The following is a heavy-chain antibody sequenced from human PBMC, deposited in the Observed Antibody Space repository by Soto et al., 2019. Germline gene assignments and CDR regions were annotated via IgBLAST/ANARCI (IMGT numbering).Heavy chain of an antibody. CDR1: GFTFSSSD. V-gene: IGHV3-23*01. CDR3: AKVGVQSLYCSHGVCRYFFDY. Sequence: PGGSLRLSCAASGFTFSSSDMSWVRQAPGGRLEWVSSISAGATSTTYADSMKGRFTISRDNSKNTLYLEVTSPKDEDTAVYYCAKVGVQSLYCSHGVCRYFFDYWGQGPLGTVSS. D-gene: IGHD2-8*01. J-gene: IGHJ4*02. CDR2: ISAGATST.